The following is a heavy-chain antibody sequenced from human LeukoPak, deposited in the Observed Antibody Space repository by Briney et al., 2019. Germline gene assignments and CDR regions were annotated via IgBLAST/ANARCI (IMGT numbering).Heavy chain of an antibody. CDR3: ARVRYYGSGSPSGIRYYYYYYMDV. Sequence: PSETLSLTCSVSGGSLSTYYWSWIRQPPGKGLEWIGYIYFSGSTNYNPSLKSRVTISVDTSKNQFSLKLSSVTAADTAVYYCARVRYYGSGSPSGIRYYYYYYMDVWGKGTTVTISS. J-gene: IGHJ6*03. CDR1: GGSLSTYY. V-gene: IGHV4-59*12. CDR2: IYFSGST. D-gene: IGHD3-10*01.